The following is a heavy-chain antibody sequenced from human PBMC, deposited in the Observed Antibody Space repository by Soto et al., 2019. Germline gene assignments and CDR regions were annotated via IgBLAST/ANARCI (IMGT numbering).Heavy chain of an antibody. CDR2: IDWDDDK. Sequence: SGPTLVNPTQTLTLTCTFSGFSLSTSGMCVSWIRQPPGKALEWLARIDWDDDKYYSTSLKTRLTISKDTSTNQVVLTMTNMDPVDTATYYCAGIGYCSSASCGYFDSWGQGTLVTVSS. D-gene: IGHD2-2*03. CDR3: AGIGYCSSASCGYFDS. J-gene: IGHJ4*02. V-gene: IGHV2-70*11. CDR1: GFSLSTSGMC.